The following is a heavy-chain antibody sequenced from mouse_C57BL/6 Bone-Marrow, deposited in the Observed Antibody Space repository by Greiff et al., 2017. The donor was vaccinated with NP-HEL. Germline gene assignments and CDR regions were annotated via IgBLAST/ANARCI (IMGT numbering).Heavy chain of an antibody. V-gene: IGHV5-6*01. CDR2: LRSGGSYT. J-gene: IGHJ4*01. Sequence: EVQRVESGGDLVKPGGSLKLSCAASGFTFSSYGMSWVRQTPDKRLEWVATLRSGGSYTYYPDSVKGRFTISRDNAKNTLDLQMSSLKSEDTAMYYCARHEGYSNYAMDYWGQGTSVTVSS. CDR3: ARHEGYSNYAMDY. CDR1: GFTFSSYG. D-gene: IGHD2-5*01.